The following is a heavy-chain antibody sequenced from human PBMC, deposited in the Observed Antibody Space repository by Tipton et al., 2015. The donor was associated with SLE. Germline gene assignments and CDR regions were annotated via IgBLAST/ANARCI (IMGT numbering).Heavy chain of an antibody. Sequence: LRLSCAVSGYSITSGDYWGWIRQPPGQGLEWIGEIADTGSPNYNPSLKSRVTISLDTSKSQFSLILNSLTAADTAVYYCARGPFQRWPPGAYWGQGTLVTVSS. CDR2: IADTGSP. V-gene: IGHV4-38-2*01. J-gene: IGHJ4*02. D-gene: IGHD6-19*01. CDR3: ARGPFQRWPPGAY. CDR1: GYSITSGDY.